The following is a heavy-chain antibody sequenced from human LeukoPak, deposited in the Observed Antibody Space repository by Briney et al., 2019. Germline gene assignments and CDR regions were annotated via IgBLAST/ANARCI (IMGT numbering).Heavy chain of an antibody. CDR3: AAALWGSDYYYSLDV. D-gene: IGHD7-27*01. V-gene: IGHV1-2*02. Sequence: ASVKVSCNGSGYPFIGYYMHWVRQAPGQGLEWMGWINPNSGGTNYAQKFQGRVTMTGDKSSSTAYMEVSRLRSDDTAVYYCAAALWGSDYYYSLDVWGQGTTVTVSS. J-gene: IGHJ6*02. CDR1: GYPFIGYY. CDR2: INPNSGGT.